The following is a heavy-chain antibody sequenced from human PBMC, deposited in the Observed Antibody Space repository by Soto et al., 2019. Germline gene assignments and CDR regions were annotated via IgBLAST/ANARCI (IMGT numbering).Heavy chain of an antibody. D-gene: IGHD6-13*01. CDR3: ASPFAAAYYYYGMDV. Sequence: GASVKVSCKASGGTFSSYAISWVRQAPGQGLEWMGGIIPIFGTANYAQKFQGRVMITADESTSTAYMELSSLRSEDTAVYYCASPFAAAYYYYGMDVWGQGTTVTVSS. CDR2: IIPIFGTA. J-gene: IGHJ6*02. CDR1: GGTFSSYA. V-gene: IGHV1-69*13.